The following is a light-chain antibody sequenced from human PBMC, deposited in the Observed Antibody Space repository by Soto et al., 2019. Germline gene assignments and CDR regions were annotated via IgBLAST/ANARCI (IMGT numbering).Light chain of an antibody. J-gene: IGKJ1*01. Sequence: DIQMTQSPSTLSASVGDRVTITCRASQSISTWLAWYQQKPGKAPILIYKASSLQSGVPLRFSGCGSGTEFPLPSSSLPPGDLATYYCEQDSRYPTFGQGTKVDI. CDR1: QSISTW. CDR3: EQDSRYPT. V-gene: IGKV1-5*03. CDR2: KAS.